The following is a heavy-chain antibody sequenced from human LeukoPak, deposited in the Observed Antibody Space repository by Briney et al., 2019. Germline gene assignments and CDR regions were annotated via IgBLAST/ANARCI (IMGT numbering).Heavy chain of an antibody. Sequence: GGSLRFSCAASGFTFSSYAMSWVRQAPGKGLEWVSVIYSGGSTYYADSVKGRFTISRDNSKNTLYLQMNGLRAEDTAVYYCARDGPYYFDYWGQGALVTVSS. CDR3: ARDGPYYFDY. CDR1: GFTFSSYA. V-gene: IGHV3-53*01. CDR2: IYSGGST. J-gene: IGHJ4*02.